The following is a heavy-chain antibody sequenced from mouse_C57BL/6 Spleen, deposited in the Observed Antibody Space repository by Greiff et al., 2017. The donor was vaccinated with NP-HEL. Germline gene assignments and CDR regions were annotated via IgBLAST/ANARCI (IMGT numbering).Heavy chain of an antibody. D-gene: IGHD1-1*01. V-gene: IGHV1-80*01. CDR2: IYPGDGDT. CDR3: ARSFITTVVAMDY. Sequence: QVQLKESGAELVKPGASVKISCKASGYAFSSYWMNWVKQRPGKGLEWIGQIYPGDGDTNYNGKFKGKATLTADKSSSTAYMQLSSLTSEDSAVYFCARSFITTVVAMDYWGQGTSVTVSS. CDR1: GYAFSSYW. J-gene: IGHJ4*01.